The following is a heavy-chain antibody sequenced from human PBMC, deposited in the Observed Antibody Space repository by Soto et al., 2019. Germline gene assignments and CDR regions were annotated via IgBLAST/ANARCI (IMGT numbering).Heavy chain of an antibody. D-gene: IGHD3-3*01. J-gene: IGHJ6*02. V-gene: IGHV5-51*01. CDR2: IYPGDSDT. Sequence: RGESLKISCKGSGYSFTSYWIAWVRQMPGKGLEWMGSIYPGDSDTKYSPSFQGQVTISADKSISTAYLQWSSLKASDTAMYYCARRDGYYPYYYYGIDVWGQGTTVTVSS. CDR3: ARRDGYYPYYYYGIDV. CDR1: GYSFTSYW.